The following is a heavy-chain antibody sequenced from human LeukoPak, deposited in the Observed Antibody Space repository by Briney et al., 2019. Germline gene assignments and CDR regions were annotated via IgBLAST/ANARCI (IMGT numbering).Heavy chain of an antibody. CDR3: TREDDYVWGSYRYTVFDY. CDR2: ISPHTGNT. D-gene: IGHD3-16*02. J-gene: IGHJ4*02. V-gene: IGHV1-18*01. Sequence: ASMKVSCKASGYTVASYGIGWVRQAPGQGLEWMGWISPHTGNTKYAQKFQGRVTMTTDTSTSTAYMELRSLRSDDTAVYYCTREDDYVWGSYRYTVFDYWGQGTPLTVSS. CDR1: GYTVASYG.